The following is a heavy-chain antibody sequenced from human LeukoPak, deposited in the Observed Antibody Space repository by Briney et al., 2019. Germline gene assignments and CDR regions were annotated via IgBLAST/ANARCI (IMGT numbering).Heavy chain of an antibody. Sequence: GGFLRLSCAASGFTFSSYGMHWVRQAPGKGLEWVAFIRYDGSNKYYADSVKGRFTISRDNSKNTLYLQMNSLRAEDTAVYYCAKGLIRAGAAADYWGQGTLVTVSS. D-gene: IGHD6-13*01. CDR2: IRYDGSNK. CDR1: GFTFSSYG. CDR3: AKGLIRAGAAADY. V-gene: IGHV3-30*02. J-gene: IGHJ4*02.